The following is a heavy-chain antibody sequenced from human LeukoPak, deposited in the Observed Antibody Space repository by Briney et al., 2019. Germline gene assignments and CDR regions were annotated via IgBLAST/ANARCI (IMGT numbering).Heavy chain of an antibody. D-gene: IGHD4-23*01. J-gene: IGHJ6*03. CDR2: INPNSGGT. CDR3: ARGRRVWGGNSARPGGYYYYMDV. CDR1: GYTFTGYY. Sequence: ASVKVSCKASGYTFTGYYMHWVRQAPGQGLEWMGWINPNSGGTNYAQKFQGRVTMTRDTSISTAYMELSRLRSDDTAVYYCARGRRVWGGNSARPGGYYYYMDVWGKGTTVTVSS. V-gene: IGHV1-2*02.